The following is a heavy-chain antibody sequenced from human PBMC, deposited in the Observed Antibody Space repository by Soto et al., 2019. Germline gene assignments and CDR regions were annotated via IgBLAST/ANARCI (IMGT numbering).Heavy chain of an antibody. D-gene: IGHD6-13*01. CDR2: TYYRSRWSN. Sequence: VQLQQSGPGLVKTSQTLSLTCAISGDTVSSTSAVWNWIRQSPARGLEWLGRTYYRSRWSNDYAMSVISRVTINPDTSKNEFSLEMDSVTPEDTAVYYCTRGWPLMDVWGKGTTVSVSS. CDR1: GDTVSSTSAV. CDR3: TRGWPLMDV. J-gene: IGHJ6*03. V-gene: IGHV6-1*01.